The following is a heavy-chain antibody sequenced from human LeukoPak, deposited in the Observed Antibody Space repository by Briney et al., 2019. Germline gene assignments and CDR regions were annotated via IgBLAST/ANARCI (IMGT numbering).Heavy chain of an antibody. Sequence: GGSLRLSCAASGFTFSSYSMNWVRQAPGKGLEWLSSITSRSSYIYYADSVKGRFTISRDNAKNSLYLQMNSLRAEDTAVYYCARVPHDIVVVVAATPDYWGQGTRVTVSS. V-gene: IGHV3-21*01. CDR3: ARVPHDIVVVVAATPDY. D-gene: IGHD2-15*01. CDR2: ITSRSSYI. J-gene: IGHJ4*02. CDR1: GFTFSSYS.